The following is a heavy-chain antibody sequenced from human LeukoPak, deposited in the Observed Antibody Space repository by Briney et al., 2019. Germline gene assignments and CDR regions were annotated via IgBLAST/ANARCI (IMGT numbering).Heavy chain of an antibody. J-gene: IGHJ4*02. CDR1: GFTFDDYG. D-gene: IGHD2-2*01. CDR3: ARVPGHCSSTSCYAGPSDY. Sequence: GGSLRLSCAASGFTFDDYGLSWVRQAPGKGLEWVSGINWNGGSTGYADSVKGRFTISRDNAKNSLYLQMNSLRAEDTAVYYCARVPGHCSSTSCYAGPSDYWGQGTLVTVSS. V-gene: IGHV3-20*04. CDR2: INWNGGST.